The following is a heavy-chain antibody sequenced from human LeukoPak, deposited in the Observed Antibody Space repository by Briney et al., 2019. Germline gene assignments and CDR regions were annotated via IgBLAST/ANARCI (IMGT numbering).Heavy chain of an antibody. CDR3: TRPEYSSSSVWFDP. D-gene: IGHD6-6*01. V-gene: IGHV3-73*01. CDR1: GFTFSGSA. CDR2: IRSKANSYAT. Sequence: GGSLRLSCAASGFTFSGSAMHWVRQASGKGLEWVGRIRSKANSYATAYAASVKGRFTISRDDSKNTAYQQMNSLKTEDTAVYYCTRPEYSSSSVWFDPWGQGTLVTVSS. J-gene: IGHJ5*02.